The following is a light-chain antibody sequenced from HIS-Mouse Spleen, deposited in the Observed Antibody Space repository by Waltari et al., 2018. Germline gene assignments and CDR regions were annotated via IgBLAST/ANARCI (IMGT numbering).Light chain of an antibody. V-gene: IGLV2-23*01. CDR2: EGS. J-gene: IGLJ3*02. CDR3: CSYAGSSTWV. Sequence: QSALTQPASVSGSPGQSITISCTGTSSDVGSSNLVSWYQQHPGKAPNLMIYEGSKRPSGVSNLFSGSKSGNTASLTISGLQAEDEADYYCCSYAGSSTWVFGGGTKLTVL. CDR1: SSDVGSSNL.